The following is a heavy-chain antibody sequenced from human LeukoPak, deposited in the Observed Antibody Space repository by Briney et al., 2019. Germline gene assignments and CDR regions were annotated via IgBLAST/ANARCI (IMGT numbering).Heavy chain of an antibody. Sequence: GGSLRLSCAASGFTFSSYEMNWVRQAPGKGLEWVSYISSSGSTIYYADSVKGRFTISRDNAKNSLYLQMNSPRAEDTAVYYCAKEHCIGGMCLSPDDWGQGTLVTVYS. CDR2: ISSSGSTI. J-gene: IGHJ4*02. V-gene: IGHV3-48*03. CDR1: GFTFSSYE. D-gene: IGHD2-8*02. CDR3: AKEHCIGGMCLSPDD.